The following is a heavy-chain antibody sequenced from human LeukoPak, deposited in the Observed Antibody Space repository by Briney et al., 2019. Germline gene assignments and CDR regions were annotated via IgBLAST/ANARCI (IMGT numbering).Heavy chain of an antibody. CDR1: GGSISSSSYY. CDR3: ARDGLEEIDY. CDR2: IYYSGST. J-gene: IGHJ4*02. Sequence: SETLSLTCTVSGGSISSSSYYWGWIRQPPGKGLEWIGSIYYSGSTYYNPSLKSRVTISVDTSKNQFSLKLSSVTAADTAVYYCARDGLEEIDYWGQGTLVTVSS. V-gene: IGHV4-39*07.